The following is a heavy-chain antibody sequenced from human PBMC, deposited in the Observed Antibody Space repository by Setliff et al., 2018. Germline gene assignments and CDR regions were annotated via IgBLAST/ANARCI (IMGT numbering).Heavy chain of an antibody. CDR3: ARGDSSSWPRNEYFQY. D-gene: IGHD3-22*01. J-gene: IGHJ1*01. V-gene: IGHV1-8*01. CDR2: MNPNSGNT. CDR1: GYTFTSYD. Sequence: ASVKVSCKASGYTFTSYDINWVRQATGQGLEWMGWMNPNSGNTGYAQKFQGRVTLTTDKSTDTAYLELRSLKLDDTAVYYCARGDSSSWPRNEYFQYWGQGTPVTVSS.